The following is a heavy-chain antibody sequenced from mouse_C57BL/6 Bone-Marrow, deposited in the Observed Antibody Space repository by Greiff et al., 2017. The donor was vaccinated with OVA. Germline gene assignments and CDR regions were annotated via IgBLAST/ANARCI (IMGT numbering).Heavy chain of an antibody. V-gene: IGHV5-4*03. CDR1: GFTFSSYA. CDR2: ISDGGSYT. Sequence: EVKVVESGGGLVKPGGSLKLSCAASGFTFSSYAMSWVRQTPEKRLEWVATISDGGSYTYYPDNVKGRFTISSDNAKNNLYLQMSHLKSEDTAMYYCLLRGSYAMDYWGQGTSVTVSS. CDR3: LLRGSYAMDY. J-gene: IGHJ4*01.